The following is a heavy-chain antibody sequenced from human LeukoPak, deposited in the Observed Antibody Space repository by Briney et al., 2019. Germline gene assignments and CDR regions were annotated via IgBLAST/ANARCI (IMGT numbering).Heavy chain of an antibody. CDR1: GYTFTSYD. Sequence: ASVKVSCKASGYTFTSYDINWVRQATGQGLEWMGWMNPNSGNTGYAQKFQGRVTMTEDTSTDTAYMELSSLRSEDTAVYYCATLYGSGSYISNWFDPWGQGTLVTVSS. CDR2: MNPNSGNT. V-gene: IGHV1-8*02. D-gene: IGHD3-10*01. J-gene: IGHJ5*02. CDR3: ATLYGSGSYISNWFDP.